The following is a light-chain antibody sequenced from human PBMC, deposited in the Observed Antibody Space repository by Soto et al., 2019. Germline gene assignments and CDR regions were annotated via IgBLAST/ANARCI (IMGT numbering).Light chain of an antibody. J-gene: IGKJ2*01. CDR2: RAS. Sequence: DIQMTQSPSTLSASVGDRVTITCRASQSISSWLAWYQQKPGKAPKLLIYRASSLDSGVPSRFSGSGSGTEFTLTISSLQPDDFVIYYCQQYDSYPYTFGQGTKLEIK. CDR1: QSISSW. CDR3: QQYDSYPYT. V-gene: IGKV1-5*03.